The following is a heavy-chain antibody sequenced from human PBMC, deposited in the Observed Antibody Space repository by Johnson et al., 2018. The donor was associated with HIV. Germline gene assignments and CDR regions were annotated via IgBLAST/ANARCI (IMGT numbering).Heavy chain of an antibody. CDR2: ISYDGRNK. CDR1: AFTFSSYA. D-gene: IGHD2-8*02. Sequence: QVQLVESGGGVVQPGRSLRLSCAASAFTFSSYAMHWVRQAPGKGLEWVAVISYDGRNKYYADSVKGRFTISRDNSKNTLYLQMNSLRAENTAVYYCARDCTGGVCLGDAFDIWGQGTMVTVSS. J-gene: IGHJ3*02. V-gene: IGHV3-30*04. CDR3: ARDCTGGVCLGDAFDI.